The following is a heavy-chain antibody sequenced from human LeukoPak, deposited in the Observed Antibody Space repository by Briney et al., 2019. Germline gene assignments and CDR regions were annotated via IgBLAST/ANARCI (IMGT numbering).Heavy chain of an antibody. Sequence: GASVTVSCKASVYTFTSYDINWVRQATGQGLEWMGWMNPNSGNTGYAQKFQGRVTITRNTSISTAYMELSSLRSEDTAVYYCARVNSNYYYMDVWGKGTTVTVSS. J-gene: IGHJ6*03. V-gene: IGHV1-8*03. CDR2: MNPNSGNT. D-gene: IGHD2-21*01. CDR1: VYTFTSYD. CDR3: ARVNSNYYYMDV.